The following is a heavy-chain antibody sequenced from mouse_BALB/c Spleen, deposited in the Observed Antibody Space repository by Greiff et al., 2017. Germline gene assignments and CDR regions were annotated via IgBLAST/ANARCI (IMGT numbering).Heavy chain of an antibody. CDR1: GFSLSTSGMG. J-gene: IGHJ4*01. V-gene: IGHV8-8*01. CDR3: ARISYFDYSMDD. Sequence: LQQSGPGILQPSQTLSLTCSFSGFSLSTSGMGVGWIRQPSGKGLEWLAHIWWDDDKYYNTALKSGLTISKDTSKNQVFLKIASVDTADTATYYCARISYFDYSMDDWGQGTSVTVSS. CDR2: IWWDDDK.